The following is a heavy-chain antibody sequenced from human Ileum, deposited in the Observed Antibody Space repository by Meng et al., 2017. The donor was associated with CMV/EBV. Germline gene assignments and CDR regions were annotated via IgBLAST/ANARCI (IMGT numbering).Heavy chain of an antibody. CDR2: ISGSGDST. CDR3: AKDDYYDSSGYSIDY. CDR1: GFTFSSYA. D-gene: IGHD3-22*01. J-gene: IGHJ4*02. V-gene: IGHV3-23*01. Sequence: SGFTFSSYAMSWVRQAPGKGLEWVSAISGSGDSTYSADSVKGRFTISRDNSKNTLFLQMNSLRAEDTAVYFCAKDDYYDSSGYSIDYWGQGTLVTVSS.